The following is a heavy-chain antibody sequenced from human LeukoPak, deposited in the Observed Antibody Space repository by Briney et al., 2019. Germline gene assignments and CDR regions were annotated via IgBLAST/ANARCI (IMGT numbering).Heavy chain of an antibody. D-gene: IGHD3-22*01. CDR2: IVVGSGNT. V-gene: IGHV1-58*01. CDR1: GFTFTSSA. J-gene: IGHJ4*02. CDR3: AASPDYYDSSGYSYYFDY. Sequence: ASVEVSCRASGFTFTSSAVQWVRQARGQRLEWIGWIVVGSGNTNYAQKFQERVTITRDMSTSTAYMELSSLRSEDTAVYYCAASPDYYDSSGYSYYFDYWGQGTLVTVSS.